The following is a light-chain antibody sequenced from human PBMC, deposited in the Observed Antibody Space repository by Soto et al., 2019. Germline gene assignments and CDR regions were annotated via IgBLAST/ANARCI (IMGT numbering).Light chain of an antibody. CDR2: GAS. CDR3: QQYDTSPLT. J-gene: IGKJ4*01. V-gene: IGKV3-20*01. Sequence: EIVLTQSPGTLSLSPGEKATLSCSASQSVSGNYLAWYQQKPGQAPRLLIYGASNRATGIPDRFSGSGSGTDFTLAVSRLEPEDFAVYYCQQYDTSPLTFGGGTKVEIK. CDR1: QSVSGNY.